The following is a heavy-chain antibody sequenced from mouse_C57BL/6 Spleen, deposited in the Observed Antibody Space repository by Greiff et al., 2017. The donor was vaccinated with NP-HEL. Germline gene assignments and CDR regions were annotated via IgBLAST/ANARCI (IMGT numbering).Heavy chain of an antibody. CDR3: TSLTGTFHAMDY. V-gene: IGHV1-5*01. CDR1: GYTFTSYW. D-gene: IGHD4-1*01. CDR2: IYPGNSDT. J-gene: IGHJ4*01. Sequence: VQLQQSGTVLARPGASVKMSCKTSGYTFTSYWMHWVKQRPGQGLEWIGAIYPGNSDTSYNQKFKGKAKLTAVTSASTAYMELSSLTNEDSAVYYCTSLTGTFHAMDYWGQGTSVTVSS.